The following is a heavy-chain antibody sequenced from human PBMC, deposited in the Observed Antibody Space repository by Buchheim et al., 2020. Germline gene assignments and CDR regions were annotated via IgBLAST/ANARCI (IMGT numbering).Heavy chain of an antibody. CDR3: ARFKGFGELFLGY. J-gene: IGHJ4*02. D-gene: IGHD3-10*01. CDR2: ISSSGSTI. CDR1: GLIFSRYG. V-gene: IGHV3-48*04. Sequence: VQLVESGGGVVQPGRSLRLSCAASGLIFSRYGIHWVRQAPGKGLEWVSYISSSGSTIYYADSVKGRFTISRDNAKNSLYLQMNSLRAEDTAVYYCARFKGFGELFLGYWGQGTL.